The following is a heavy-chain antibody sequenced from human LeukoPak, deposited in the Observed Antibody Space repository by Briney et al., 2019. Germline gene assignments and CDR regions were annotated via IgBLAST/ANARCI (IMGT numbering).Heavy chain of an antibody. Sequence: GGSLRLSCAASGFTFDDYGMSWVRQAPGKGLEWVSGINWNGGSTGYADSVKGRFTISRDNAKNSLYLQMNSLRAEDTALHYCARVRYCSGGSCYSFDYWGQGTLVTVSS. CDR1: GFTFDDYG. J-gene: IGHJ4*02. CDR3: ARVRYCSGGSCYSFDY. CDR2: INWNGGST. D-gene: IGHD2-15*01. V-gene: IGHV3-20*04.